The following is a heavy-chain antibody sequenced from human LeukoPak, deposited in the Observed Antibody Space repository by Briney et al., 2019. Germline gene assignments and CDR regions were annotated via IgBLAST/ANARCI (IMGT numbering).Heavy chain of an antibody. J-gene: IGHJ4*02. CDR3: AKSGYNRFDY. D-gene: IGHD5-24*01. CDR2: IYSCGST. CDR1: GFTFGDYA. Sequence: GGSLRLSCTASGFTFGDYAMTWVRQAPGKGLEWVSVIYSCGSTYYADSVKGRFTISRDNSKNTLYVRMNSLRAEDTAVYYCAKSGYNRFDYWGQGTLVTVSS. V-gene: IGHV3-23*03.